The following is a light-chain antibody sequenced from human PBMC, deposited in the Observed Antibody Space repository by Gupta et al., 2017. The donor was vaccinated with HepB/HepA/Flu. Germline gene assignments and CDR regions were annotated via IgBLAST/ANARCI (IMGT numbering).Light chain of an antibody. CDR2: DAF. V-gene: IGKV6-21*01. CDR1: QSIGVS. Sequence: EIVLTQSPDFQSVTPKEKVTITCRASQSIGVSLHWYQQKPDQSPKLLIKDAFQSFSGVPSRFSGSGSGTNFTLTINSLEAEDAATYYCQQSSSFPLTFGGGTKVEIK. CDR3: QQSSSFPLT. J-gene: IGKJ4*01.